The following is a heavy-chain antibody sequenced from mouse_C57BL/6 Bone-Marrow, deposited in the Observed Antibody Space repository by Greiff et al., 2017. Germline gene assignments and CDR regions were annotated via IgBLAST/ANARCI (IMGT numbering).Heavy chain of an antibody. CDR1: GYSITSGYY. J-gene: IGHJ2*01. CDR2: ISYDGSN. D-gene: IGHD3-2*02. V-gene: IGHV3-6*01. CDR3: ARDSAQATGDYFDY. Sequence: ESGPGLVKPSQSLSLTCSVTGYSITSGYYWNWIRQFPGNKLEWMGYISYDGSNNYNPSLKNRISITRDTSKNQFFLKLNSVTTEDTATYYCARDSAQATGDYFDYWGQGTTLTVSS.